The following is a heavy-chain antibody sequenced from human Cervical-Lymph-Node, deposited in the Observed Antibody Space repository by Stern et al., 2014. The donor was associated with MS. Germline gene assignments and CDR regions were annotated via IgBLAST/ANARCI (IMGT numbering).Heavy chain of an antibody. CDR3: ARDLLTYYDFWSGQNPFDY. D-gene: IGHD3-3*01. J-gene: IGHJ4*02. CDR2: ISYDGSNK. CDR1: GFTFSSYA. Sequence: VQLVESGGGVVQPGRSLRLSCAASGFTFSSYAMHWVRQAPGKGLEWVAVISYDGSNKYYADSVKGRFTISSDNSKNTLYLQINSLRAEDTAVYDCARDLLTYYDFWSGQNPFDYWGQGTLVTVSS. V-gene: IGHV3-30-3*01.